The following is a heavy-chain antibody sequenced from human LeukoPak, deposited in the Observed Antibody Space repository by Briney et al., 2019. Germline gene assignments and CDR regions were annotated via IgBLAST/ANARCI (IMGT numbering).Heavy chain of an antibody. CDR2: IYYSGSI. J-gene: IGHJ4*02. Sequence: SETLSLTCTVSGGSISSGSYYWGWIRQPPGKGLEWSGSIYYSGSIYYNPSLKSRVTISVDTSKNQFSLKLSSVTAADTAVYYCARSGYSYGHTIDYWGQGTLVTVSS. CDR1: GGSISSGSYY. CDR3: ARSGYSYGHTIDY. D-gene: IGHD5-18*01. V-gene: IGHV4-39*07.